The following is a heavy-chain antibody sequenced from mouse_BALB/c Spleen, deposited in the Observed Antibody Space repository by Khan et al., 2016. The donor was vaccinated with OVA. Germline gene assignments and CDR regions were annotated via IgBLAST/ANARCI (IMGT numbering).Heavy chain of an antibody. CDR1: GFTFSSYG. J-gene: IGHJ3*01. CDR3: ASDLTGSFAY. Sequence: EVQGVESGGDLVKPGGSLRLSCAASGFTFSSYGMSWVRQFPDKRLEWVATINSDGYYTYYPDTVTGRFTISRNNAENTLYLQMSSLKSEDTAIYYCASDLTGSFAYWGQGTLVTVSA. CDR2: INSDGYYT. V-gene: IGHV5-6*01. D-gene: IGHD4-1*01.